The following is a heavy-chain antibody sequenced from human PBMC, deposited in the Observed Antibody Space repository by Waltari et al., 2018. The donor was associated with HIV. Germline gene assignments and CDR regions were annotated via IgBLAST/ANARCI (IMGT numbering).Heavy chain of an antibody. J-gene: IGHJ4*02. CDR1: GGTFRTHA. Sequence: QVQLVQSGAEVKKPGSSVKVSCKASGGTFRTHAISWVRQAPGQGLEWMGGIIPIFGSANYAQRFRGRVTMTADDSTSTVYMELSSLRSEDTAMYYCARGTGDSSSYYYIYWGQGTLVTVSS. D-gene: IGHD3-22*01. CDR3: ARGTGDSSSYYYIY. CDR2: IIPIFGSA. V-gene: IGHV1-69*12.